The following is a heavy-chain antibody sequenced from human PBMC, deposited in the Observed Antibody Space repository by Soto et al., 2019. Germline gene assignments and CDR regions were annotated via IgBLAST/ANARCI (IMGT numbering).Heavy chain of an antibody. CDR3: ARDLRVGATHYVTFDC. CDR1: GFLFNSYA. V-gene: IGHV3-23*01. Sequence: GGSLRLSCAASGFLFNSYAMSWVRQAPGKGLQWVATTSARGGNTYYADSVEGRFTVSRDFSKTTLLLQLTSLRAEDTAVYYCARDLRVGATHYVTFDCWGQGALVTVSS. CDR2: TSARGGNT. J-gene: IGHJ4*02. D-gene: IGHD4-17*01.